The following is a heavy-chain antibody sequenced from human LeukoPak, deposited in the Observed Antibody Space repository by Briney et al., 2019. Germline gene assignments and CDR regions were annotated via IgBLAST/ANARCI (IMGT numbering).Heavy chain of an antibody. CDR2: IHDSGST. CDR1: GASISSGDYH. V-gene: IGHV4-30-4*01. CDR3: AREQLLYSLDY. J-gene: IGHJ4*02. Sequence: PSQTLSLTCTVSGASISSGDYHWNWIRQPPGKGLEWIGFIHDSGSTYYNPSLKSRVSISRDMSKNQLSLKLSSVTAADTAVYYCAREQLLYSLDYWGQGTLVTVSS. D-gene: IGHD2-2*02.